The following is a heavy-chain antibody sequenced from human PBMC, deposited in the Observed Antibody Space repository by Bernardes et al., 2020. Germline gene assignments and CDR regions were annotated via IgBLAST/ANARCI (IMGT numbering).Heavy chain of an antibody. Sequence: SETLSLTCAVSGGSISSGGYSWSWIRQPPGKGLEWIGYIYHSGSTYYNPSLKSRVTISVDRSKNQFSLKLSSVTAADTAVYYCARAPQDLFYGDSYYFDYWGQGTLVTVSS. D-gene: IGHD4-17*01. CDR2: IYHSGST. J-gene: IGHJ4*02. CDR3: ARAPQDLFYGDSYYFDY. CDR1: GGSISSGGYS. V-gene: IGHV4-30-2*01.